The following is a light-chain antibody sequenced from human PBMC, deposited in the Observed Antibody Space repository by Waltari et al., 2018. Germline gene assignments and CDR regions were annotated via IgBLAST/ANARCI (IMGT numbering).Light chain of an antibody. J-gene: IGLJ1*01. Sequence: QSALTQPAYVSGSPGQSITISRTGTSSDVGGYTLVSWYQQHPGKAPKLIIYDVTERPSGVSHRFSGSKSGNTASLTISGLQAEDEADYYCSSYTSTSSYVFGAETKVTVL. CDR3: SSYTSTSSYV. CDR2: DVT. CDR1: SSDVGGYTL. V-gene: IGLV2-14*01.